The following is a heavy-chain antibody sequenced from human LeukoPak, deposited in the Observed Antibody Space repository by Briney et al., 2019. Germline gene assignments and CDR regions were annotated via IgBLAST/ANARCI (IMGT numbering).Heavy chain of an antibody. D-gene: IGHD3-3*01. CDR3: AKDSSGGVLRFLEWPM. J-gene: IGHJ4*02. Sequence: GGSLRLSCAASGFSFSSYSMNWVRQAPGKGLEWVSSISSSSSYIYYADSVKGRFTISRDNAKNSLYLQMNSLRAEDTAVYYCAKDSSGGVLRFLEWPMWGQGTLVTVSS. CDR1: GFSFSSYS. CDR2: ISSSSSYI. V-gene: IGHV3-21*04.